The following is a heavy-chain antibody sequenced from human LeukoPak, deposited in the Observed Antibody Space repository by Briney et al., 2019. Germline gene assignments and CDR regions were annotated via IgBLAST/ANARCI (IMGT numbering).Heavy chain of an antibody. J-gene: IGHJ6*02. V-gene: IGHV1-46*01. D-gene: IGHD3-10*01. CDR3: ARVEGIPAAYYYYGMDV. CDR1: GYTFTIYY. CDR2: INPSGGST. Sequence: GTSVKLSCKASGYTFTIYYMHWVRHAPGQGLEWMGIINPSGGSTSYAQKFQGRVTMTRDTSTSTVYMELSSLRSEDTAVYYCARVEGIPAAYYYYGMDVWGQGTTVTVSS.